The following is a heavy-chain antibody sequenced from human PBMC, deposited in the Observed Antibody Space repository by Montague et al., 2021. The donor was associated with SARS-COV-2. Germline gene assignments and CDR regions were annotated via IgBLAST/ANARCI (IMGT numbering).Heavy chain of an antibody. CDR2: IDWXDDK. CDR3: ARSYYDILTAYYTPFDY. CDR1: GFSLSTSGMR. J-gene: IGHJ4*02. Sequence: PALVKPTQTLTLTCTFSGFSLSTSGMRASWIRQPPGEALEWLARIDWXDDKFYSTSPKTRLTISKDTSKNQVVLTMTNMDPVDTATYYCARSYYDILTAYYTPFDYWGQGTLVTVSS. D-gene: IGHD3-9*01. V-gene: IGHV2-70*04.